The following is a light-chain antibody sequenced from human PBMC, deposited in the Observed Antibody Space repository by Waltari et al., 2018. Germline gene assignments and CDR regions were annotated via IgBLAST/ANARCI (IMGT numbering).Light chain of an antibody. Sequence: QSVLTQPPSASGTPGQRVTLSCSGSTSNLGNNTLTWYQQLPGTAPKLLIYFNNQRPSGVPGRFSGSKSGTSASLAISGLQSEDEADCYCASWDDSLNAWVFGGGTKLTVL. V-gene: IGLV1-44*01. CDR2: FNN. CDR3: ASWDDSLNAWV. CDR1: TSNLGNNT. J-gene: IGLJ3*02.